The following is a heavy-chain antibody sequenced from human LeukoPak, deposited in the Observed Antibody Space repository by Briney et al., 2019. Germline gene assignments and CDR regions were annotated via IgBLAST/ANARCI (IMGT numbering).Heavy chain of an antibody. V-gene: IGHV4-39*01. Sequence: SETLSLTCTVSGDSISSSSYYWGWIRHPPGKGLEWIGSIYYSGSTYYNPSLKSRVTISVDTSKNQFSLKLSSVTAADTAVYYCARGLRLITMVRESRVSFDPWGQGTLVTVSS. D-gene: IGHD3-10*01. J-gene: IGHJ5*02. CDR2: IYYSGST. CDR1: GDSISSSSYY. CDR3: ARGLRLITMVRESRVSFDP.